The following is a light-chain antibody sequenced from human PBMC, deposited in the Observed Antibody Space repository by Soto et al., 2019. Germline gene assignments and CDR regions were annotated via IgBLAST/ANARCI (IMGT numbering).Light chain of an antibody. CDR1: QSVTSNY. V-gene: IGKV3-20*01. J-gene: IGKJ2*01. Sequence: EIVLTQSPDTLALSPGERATLSCRASQSVTSNYLAWYQQKPGQAPMLLIFGISSSATGIPDRFSGSGSGTDFTLTIARLEPEDFAVYSCQQYGSSYAFGQGTKLEIK. CDR3: QQYGSSYA. CDR2: GIS.